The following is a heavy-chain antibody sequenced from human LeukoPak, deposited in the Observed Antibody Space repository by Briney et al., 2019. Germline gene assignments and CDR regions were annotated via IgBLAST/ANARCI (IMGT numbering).Heavy chain of an antibody. CDR1: GYTFTSYA. D-gene: IGHD4-17*01. CDR2: IIPIFGTA. CDR3: ASPGDYGDYSTYDY. J-gene: IGHJ4*02. Sequence: SVKVSCKASGYTFTSYAISWVRQAPGQGLEWMGGIIPIFGTANYAQKFQGRVTITADESTSTAYMELSSLRSEDTAVYYCASPGDYGDYSTYDYWGQGTLVTVSS. V-gene: IGHV1-69*13.